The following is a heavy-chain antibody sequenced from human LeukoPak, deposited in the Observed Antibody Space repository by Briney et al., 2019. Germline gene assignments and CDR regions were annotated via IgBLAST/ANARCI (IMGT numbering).Heavy chain of an antibody. CDR3: ARDLSAYSSSSGNNWFDP. J-gene: IGHJ5*02. V-gene: IGHV1-2*02. D-gene: IGHD6-6*01. CDR2: INPNSGGT. Sequence: ASVKVSCKASGYTFTGYYMHWVRQAPGQGLEWMGWINPNSGGTNYAQKFQGRVTMTRDTSISTAYMELSRLRSDDTAVYYCARDLSAYSSSSGNNWFDPWGQGTLVTVSS. CDR1: GYTFTGYY.